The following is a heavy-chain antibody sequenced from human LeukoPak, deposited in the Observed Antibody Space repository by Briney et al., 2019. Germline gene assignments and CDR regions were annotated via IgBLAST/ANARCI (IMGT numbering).Heavy chain of an antibody. CDR3: ARDLGYVSSGYYVSLDY. V-gene: IGHV1-18*01. J-gene: IGHJ4*02. CDR2: ISAYNGST. D-gene: IGHD3-22*01. Sequence: ASVKVSCKASGYTFTSYGISWVRQAPGQGLEWMGWISAYNGSTNYAQKLQGRVTMTTDTSTSTAYMELRSLRSDDTAVYYCARDLGYVSSGYYVSLDYWGQGTLVTVSS. CDR1: GYTFTSYG.